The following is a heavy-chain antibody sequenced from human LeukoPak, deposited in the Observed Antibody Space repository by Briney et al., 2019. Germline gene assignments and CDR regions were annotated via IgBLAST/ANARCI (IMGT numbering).Heavy chain of an antibody. CDR3: AKDVSGSIDS. V-gene: IGHV3-43*02. CDR2: ISGDGGRT. CDR1: GFIFSDYN. D-gene: IGHD5/OR15-5a*01. Sequence: GGSLRLSCAASGFIFSDYNMHWVRQVPGKGLEWVSIISGDGGRTSYADSVKGRVTISRDNSKNSLYLQMNSLRAEDTAFYYCAKDVSGSIDSWGQGTLVTVSS. J-gene: IGHJ4*02.